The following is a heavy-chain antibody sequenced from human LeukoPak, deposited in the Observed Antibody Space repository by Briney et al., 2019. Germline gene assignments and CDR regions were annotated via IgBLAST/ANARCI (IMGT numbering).Heavy chain of an antibody. J-gene: IGHJ5*02. V-gene: IGHV3-73*01. CDR2: ITSKTNNYAT. Sequence: TGGSLRLSCAASGFTFSGSVMHWVRQASGKGLEWVGRITSKTNNYATAYIASVKGRFTISRDDSKNTTYLQMNNMKTDDTAMYYCTTGFYGWGDPWGQGTLVTVSS. CDR1: GFTFSGSV. CDR3: TTGFYGWGDP. D-gene: IGHD2/OR15-2a*01.